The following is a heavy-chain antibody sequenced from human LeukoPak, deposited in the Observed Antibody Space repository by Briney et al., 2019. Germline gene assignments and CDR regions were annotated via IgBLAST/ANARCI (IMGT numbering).Heavy chain of an antibody. V-gene: IGHV2-5*01. CDR2: TYWNNDK. D-gene: IGHD3-10*01. CDR3: AHKGRGSGSYTM. CDR1: GFSLSTTGVA. Sequence: KKSGPTLVNPTQTLTLTCTFSGFSLSTTGVAVAWIRQLPGKALEWLAVTYWNNDKSYSPSLKNRLTITRDTSKNQVILIMANMDPVDTGTHYCAHKGRGSGSYTMRGQGTLVTVSS. J-gene: IGHJ4*02.